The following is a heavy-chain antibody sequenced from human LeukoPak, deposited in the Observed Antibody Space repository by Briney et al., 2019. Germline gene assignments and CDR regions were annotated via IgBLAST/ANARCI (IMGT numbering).Heavy chain of an antibody. J-gene: IGHJ4*02. CDR1: GFTFDDYG. CDR3: ARGSWFGELLSPFDY. CDR2: INWNGGST. Sequence: GGSLRLSCAASGFTFDDYGMSWVRQAPGKGLEWVSGINWNGGSTGYADSVKGRFTISRDNAKNSLYLQMNSLRAEDTALYHCARGSWFGELLSPFDYWGQGTLVTVSS. D-gene: IGHD3-10*01. V-gene: IGHV3-20*01.